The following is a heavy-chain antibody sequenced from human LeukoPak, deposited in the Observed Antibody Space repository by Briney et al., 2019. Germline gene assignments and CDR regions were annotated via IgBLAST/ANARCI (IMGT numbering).Heavy chain of an antibody. CDR2: MNPNSGNT. D-gene: IGHD6-6*01. J-gene: IGHJ4*02. V-gene: IGHV1-8*02. CDR3: ARGSSSSSSLDY. CDR1: GYTFTSYD. Sequence: ASVKVSCKASGYTFTSYDINWVRQATGQGLEWMGWMNPNSGNTAYAQKFQGRVTMTRDMSTSTVYMELSSLRSEDTAVYYCARGSSSSSSLDYWGQGTLVTVSS.